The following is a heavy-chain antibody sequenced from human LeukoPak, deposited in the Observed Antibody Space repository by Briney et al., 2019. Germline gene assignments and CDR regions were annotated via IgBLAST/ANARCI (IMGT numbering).Heavy chain of an antibody. V-gene: IGHV3-64D*06. CDR1: GFTFSSYA. J-gene: IGHJ4*02. D-gene: IGHD5-18*01. Sequence: GGSLRLSCSASGFTFSSYAMHWVRQAPGKGLAYVSAISSNGGSTYYADSAKGRFTISRDNSKNTLYLQMSSLRAEDTAVYYCVKDGDTAMVTFDYWGQGTLVTVSS. CDR2: ISSNGGST. CDR3: VKDGDTAMVTFDY.